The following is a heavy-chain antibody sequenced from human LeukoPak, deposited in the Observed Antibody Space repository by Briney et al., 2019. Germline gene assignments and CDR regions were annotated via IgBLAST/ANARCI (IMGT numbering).Heavy chain of an antibody. V-gene: IGHV3-21*01. CDR2: ITSSSEDI. Sequence: PGGSLRLSCGASGFLFSDYSMNWVRQAPGKGLEWVSCITSSSEDIHYADSVKGRFTMSRDNAKNSLSLQMNNLSADDTAVYYCAKGLSRDSFAVDYWGQGTPVTVSS. CDR1: GFLFSDYS. J-gene: IGHJ4*02. D-gene: IGHD2-21*02. CDR3: AKGLSRDSFAVDY.